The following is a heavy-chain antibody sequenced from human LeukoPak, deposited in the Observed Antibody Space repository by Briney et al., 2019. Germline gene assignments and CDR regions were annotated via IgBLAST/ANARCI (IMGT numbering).Heavy chain of an antibody. J-gene: IGHJ4*02. CDR2: IIPILGIA. Sequence: PGASVKVSCKASGGTFXSYAISWVRQAPGQGLEWMGRIIPILGIANYAQKFQGRVTITADKSTSTAYMELSSLRSEDTAVYYCARDPIGYSPDYFDYWGQGTLVTVSS. CDR3: ARDPIGYSPDYFDY. CDR1: GGTFXSYA. V-gene: IGHV1-69*04. D-gene: IGHD2-21*01.